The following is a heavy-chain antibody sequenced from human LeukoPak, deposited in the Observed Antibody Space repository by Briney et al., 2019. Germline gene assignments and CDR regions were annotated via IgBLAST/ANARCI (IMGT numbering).Heavy chain of an antibody. CDR2: IYSGGST. Sequence: GGSLRLSCAASGFTVSSNYMSWVRQAPGKGLEWVSVIYSGGSTYYADSVKGRFTISRDNSKNTLYLQMNGLRAEDTAVYYCARHIAVVGKGGFDYWGQGTLVTVSS. CDR3: ARHIAVVGKGGFDY. V-gene: IGHV3-53*01. D-gene: IGHD6-19*01. CDR1: GFTVSSNY. J-gene: IGHJ4*02.